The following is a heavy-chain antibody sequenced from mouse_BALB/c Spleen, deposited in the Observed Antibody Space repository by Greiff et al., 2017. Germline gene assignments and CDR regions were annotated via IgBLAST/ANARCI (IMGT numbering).Heavy chain of an antibody. J-gene: IGHJ4*01. CDR2: ISDGGSYT. V-gene: IGHV5-4*02. D-gene: IGHD1-2*01. CDR1: GFTFSDYY. CDR3: ARDGDYYGYEDYAMDY. Sequence: EVKLQESGGGLVKPGGSLKLSCAASGFTFSDYYMYWVRQTPEKRLEWVATISDGGSYTYYPDSVKGRFTISRDNAKNNLYLQMSSLKSEDTAMYYCARDGDYYGYEDYAMDYWGQGTSVTVSS.